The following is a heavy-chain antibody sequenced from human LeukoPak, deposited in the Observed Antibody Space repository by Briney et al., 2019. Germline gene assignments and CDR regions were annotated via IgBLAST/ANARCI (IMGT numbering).Heavy chain of an antibody. CDR3: ARIPPSSGYYYFDY. V-gene: IGHV4-61*02. Sequence: SETLSLTCTVSGGSISSGSYYWSWIRQPAGKGLEWIGRIYTSGSTNYNPSLKSRVTISVDTSKNQFSLKLSSVTAADTAVYYCARIPPSSGYYYFDYWGQGILVTVSS. CDR2: IYTSGST. D-gene: IGHD3-22*01. CDR1: GGSISSGSYY. J-gene: IGHJ4*02.